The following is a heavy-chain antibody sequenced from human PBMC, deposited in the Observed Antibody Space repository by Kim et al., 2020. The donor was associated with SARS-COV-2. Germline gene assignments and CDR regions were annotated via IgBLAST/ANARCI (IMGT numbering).Heavy chain of an antibody. V-gene: IGHV3-74*01. J-gene: IGHJ6*02. Sequence: GGSLRLSCAASGFTFSNYWMHWVRQAPGKGLEWVSRIYNDGTRITYADPVKGRFTISRDHATNTLFLQMNSLRAEDTAVHYHGAVTTPIFSDGMHGRGQG. CDR3: GAVTTPIFSDGMHG. CDR1: GFTFSNYW. CDR2: IYNDGTRI. D-gene: IGHD2-21*02.